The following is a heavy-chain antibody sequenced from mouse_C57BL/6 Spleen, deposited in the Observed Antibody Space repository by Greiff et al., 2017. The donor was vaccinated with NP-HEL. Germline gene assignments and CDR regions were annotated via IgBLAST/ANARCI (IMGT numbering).Heavy chain of an antibody. CDR2: IYPGDGDT. J-gene: IGHJ4*01. CDR1: GYAFSSYW. V-gene: IGHV1-80*01. CDR3: ARRIYYGNYEAMDY. Sequence: QVQLKESGAELVKPGASVKISCKASGYAFSSYWMNWVKQRPGKGLEWIGQIYPGDGDTNYNGKFKGKATLTADKSSSTAYMQLSSLTSEDSAVYFCARRIYYGNYEAMDYWGQGTSVTVSS. D-gene: IGHD2-1*01.